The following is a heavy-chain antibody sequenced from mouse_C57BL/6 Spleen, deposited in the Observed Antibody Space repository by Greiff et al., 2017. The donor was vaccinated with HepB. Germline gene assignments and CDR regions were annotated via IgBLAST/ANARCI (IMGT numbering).Heavy chain of an antibody. D-gene: IGHD1-1*01. V-gene: IGHV1-82*01. CDR3: ARGDTTVVGDY. CDR2: IYPGDGDT. Sequence: VQLQQSGPELVKPGASVKISCKASGYAFSSSWMNWVKQRPGKGLEWIGRIYPGDGDTNYNGKFKGKATLTADKSSSTAYMQLSSLTSEDSAVYFCARGDTTVVGDYWGQGTTLTVSS. J-gene: IGHJ2*01. CDR1: GYAFSSSW.